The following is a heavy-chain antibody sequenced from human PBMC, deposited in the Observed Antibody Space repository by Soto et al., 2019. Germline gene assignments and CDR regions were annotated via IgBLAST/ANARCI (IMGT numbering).Heavy chain of an antibody. D-gene: IGHD3-16*02. J-gene: IGHJ4*02. CDR2: ISSSSSTI. CDR1: GFTFSSYS. Sequence: GGSLRLSCAASGFTFSSYSMNWVRQAPGKGLEWVSYISSSSSTIYYADSVKGRFTISRDNAKNSLYLQMNSLRAEDTAVYYCARDQYYDYIWGSYRYSPAPFDYWGQGTLVTAPQ. V-gene: IGHV3-48*01. CDR3: ARDQYYDYIWGSYRYSPAPFDY.